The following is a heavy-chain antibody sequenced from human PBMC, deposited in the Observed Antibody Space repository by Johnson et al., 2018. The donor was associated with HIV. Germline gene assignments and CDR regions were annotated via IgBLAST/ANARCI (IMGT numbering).Heavy chain of an antibody. D-gene: IGHD6-6*01. Sequence: VQLVESGGGLVQPGRSLRLSCAASGFTFDDYAMHWVRQAPGKGLEWVSGISWNSGSIGYADSVKGRFTISRDNAKNSLYLQMNSLRAEDTALYYCANGGMAARPGAFDIWGQGTMVTVSS. CDR3: ANGGMAARPGAFDI. J-gene: IGHJ3*02. V-gene: IGHV3-9*01. CDR2: ISWNSGSI. CDR1: GFTFDDYA.